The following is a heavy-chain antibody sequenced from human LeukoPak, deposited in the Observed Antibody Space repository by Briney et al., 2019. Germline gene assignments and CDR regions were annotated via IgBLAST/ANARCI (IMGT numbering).Heavy chain of an antibody. CDR3: ARRGYDSSGYRDAFDV. CDR1: EYSFTNYW. V-gene: IGHV5-51*01. J-gene: IGHJ3*01. Sequence: GESLKISCKGSEYSFTNYWIGWVRQLPGKGLEWMGIIYPGDSDTIYSPSFQGLVIISVDKSIRTAYLQWSSLKASDTAMYYCARRGYDSSGYRDAFDVWGQGTMVTVSS. D-gene: IGHD3-22*01. CDR2: IYPGDSDT.